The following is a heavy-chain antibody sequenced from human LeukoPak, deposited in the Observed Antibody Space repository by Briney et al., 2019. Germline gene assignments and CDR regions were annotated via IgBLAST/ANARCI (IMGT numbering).Heavy chain of an antibody. V-gene: IGHV3-73*01. D-gene: IGHD2-21*02. CDR2: IRTKANNYAT. CDR3: IRHEALPGDY. CDR1: GFTFSGST. J-gene: IGHJ4*02. Sequence: PGGSLTLSCAASGFTFSGSTVHWVRQASGKGLDWVGHIRTKANNYATEYAASEKGRFTISRDDSKNTAYLQMNSLKIEDTAVYYCIRHEALPGDYWGQGTLVTVSS.